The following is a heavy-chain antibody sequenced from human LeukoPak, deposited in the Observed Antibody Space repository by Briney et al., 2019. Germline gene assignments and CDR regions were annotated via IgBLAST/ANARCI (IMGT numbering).Heavy chain of an antibody. Sequence: GGSLRLSCAPSAFTFSSYWMSWVRQAPGKGLEWVANIKQVGSEKYYVDTVKGRFTISRDNAKNSLYLQMNSLRAEDTAVYYCARESLGYCSGGSCLRYFDYWGQGTLVTVSS. CDR3: ARESLGYCSGGSCLRYFDY. CDR2: IKQVGSEK. D-gene: IGHD2-15*01. J-gene: IGHJ4*02. V-gene: IGHV3-7*01. CDR1: AFTFSSYW.